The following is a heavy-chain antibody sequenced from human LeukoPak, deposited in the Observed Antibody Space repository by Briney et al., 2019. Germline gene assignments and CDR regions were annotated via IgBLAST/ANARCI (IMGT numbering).Heavy chain of an antibody. V-gene: IGHV4-34*01. D-gene: IGHD6-13*01. CDR1: GFTFSSYW. CDR3: ARGPSSWYVVGERFDY. Sequence: PGGSLRLSCAASGFTFSSYWMSWVRQPPGKGLEWIGEINHSGSTNYNPSLKSRVTISVDTSKNQFSLKLSSVTAADTAVYYCARGPSSWYVVGERFDYWGQGTLVTVSS. CDR2: INHSGST. J-gene: IGHJ4*02.